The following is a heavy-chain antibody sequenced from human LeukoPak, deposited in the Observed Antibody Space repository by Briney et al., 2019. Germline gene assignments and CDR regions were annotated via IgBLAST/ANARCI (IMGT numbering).Heavy chain of an antibody. D-gene: IGHD3-10*01. J-gene: IGHJ4*02. CDR2: IIPIFGTA. CDR1: GGTFSSYA. CDR3: ARSEQYYGSGSSPFGY. V-gene: IGHV1-69*13. Sequence: GASVKVSCKASGGTFSSYAISWVRQAPGQGLEWMGGIIPIFGTANYAQKFQGRVTITADESTSTAYMELSSLRSEDTAVYYCARSEQYYGSGSSPFGYWGQGTLVTVSS.